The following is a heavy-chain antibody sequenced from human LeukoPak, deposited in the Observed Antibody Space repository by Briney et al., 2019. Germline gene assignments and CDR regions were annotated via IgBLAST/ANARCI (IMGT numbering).Heavy chain of an antibody. CDR2: INQVGSEK. D-gene: IGHD5-24*01. V-gene: IGHV3-7*01. J-gene: IGHJ4*02. CDR3: ATKDGYNFDY. Sequence: GGSLRLSCVASGFTFSNYWMHWVRQAPGKGLEWVANINQVGSEKYYVDSVKGRFTISRDNAKNSLFLQMNSLRVEDTAVYYCATKDGYNFDYWGQGTLVTVSS. CDR1: GFTFSNYW.